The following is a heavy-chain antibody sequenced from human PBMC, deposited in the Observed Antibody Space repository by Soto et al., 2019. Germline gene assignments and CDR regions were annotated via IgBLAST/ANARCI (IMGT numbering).Heavy chain of an antibody. V-gene: IGHV3-73*01. D-gene: IGHD3-3*01. CDR2: IRSKANSYAT. CDR1: GFTFSGSA. Sequence: GGSLRLSCAASGFTFSGSAMHWVRQASGKGLEWVGRIRSKANSYATAYAASVKGRFTISRDDSKNTAYLQMNSLKTEDTAVYYCTRHISLYDFWSGYSDAFDIWGQGTMVT. CDR3: TRHISLYDFWSGYSDAFDI. J-gene: IGHJ3*02.